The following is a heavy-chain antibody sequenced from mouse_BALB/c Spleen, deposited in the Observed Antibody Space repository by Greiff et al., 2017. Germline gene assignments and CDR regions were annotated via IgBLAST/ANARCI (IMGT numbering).Heavy chain of an antibody. V-gene: IGHV1-31*01. CDR3: ARSMITSWYFEV. Sequence: VQLQQSGPELVKPGASVKISCKASGYSFTGYYMHWVKQSHVKSLEWIGRINPYNGATSYNQNFKDKASLTVDKSSSTAYMELHSLTSEDSAVYYCARSMITSWYFEVWGAGTTVTVSS. CDR2: INPYNGAT. CDR1: GYSFTGYY. D-gene: IGHD2-4*01. J-gene: IGHJ1*01.